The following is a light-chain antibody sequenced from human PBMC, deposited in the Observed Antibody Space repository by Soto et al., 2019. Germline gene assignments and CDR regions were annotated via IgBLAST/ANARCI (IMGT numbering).Light chain of an antibody. CDR1: QSISPW. V-gene: IGKV1-5*03. Sequence: DIQMTQSPSTLSASVGDRVTITCRASQSISPWLAWYQQKPGKAPKILIYKASSLESGVPSRFSGSDSGTEFTLTIISLQPDDFATYYCQQYKTYSRTFGQGTKLEIK. J-gene: IGKJ2*01. CDR2: KAS. CDR3: QQYKTYSRT.